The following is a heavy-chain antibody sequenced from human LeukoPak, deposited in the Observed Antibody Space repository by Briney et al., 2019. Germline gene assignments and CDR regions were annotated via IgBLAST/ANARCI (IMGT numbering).Heavy chain of an antibody. D-gene: IGHD3-9*01. Sequence: GGSLRLSCAASGFAFSKYAMSWVRQAPGKGLEWVSAISGSGGSKYYADSVKGRFTISRDNSKNTLYVLMNSLRAEDTATYYCAKGTTYYDILTGYGYPYYFDYWGQGTLVTVSS. CDR1: GFAFSKYA. V-gene: IGHV3-23*01. CDR3: AKGTTYYDILTGYGYPYYFDY. J-gene: IGHJ4*02. CDR2: ISGSGGSK.